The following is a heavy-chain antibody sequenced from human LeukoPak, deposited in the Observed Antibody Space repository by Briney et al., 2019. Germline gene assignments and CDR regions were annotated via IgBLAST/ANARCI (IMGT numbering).Heavy chain of an antibody. Sequence: GGSLRLSCAASGFTFSSYSMNWVRQAPGKGLEWVSSISSSSSYIYYADSVKGRFTISRDNAKNSLYLQMNSLRAEDTAVYYCASCIAVAGTCRGEYDYWGQGTLVTVSS. CDR2: ISSSSSYI. D-gene: IGHD6-19*01. J-gene: IGHJ4*02. V-gene: IGHV3-21*01. CDR1: GFTFSSYS. CDR3: ASCIAVAGTCRGEYDY.